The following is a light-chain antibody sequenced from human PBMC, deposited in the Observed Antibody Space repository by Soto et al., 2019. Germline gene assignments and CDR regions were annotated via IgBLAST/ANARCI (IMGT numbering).Light chain of an antibody. V-gene: IGKV1D-12*01. CDR1: QDISRW. CDR2: TAS. CDR3: QQANSFPWT. J-gene: IGKJ1*01. Sequence: DIQMTQSPSSVSASVGDRVTITCRASQDISRWLVWYQQKPGKAPKLLTLTASTLRGVPSRFSGSGSGTDFTLTISSLQAEDFATYYCQQANSFPWTFGQGTKVEIK.